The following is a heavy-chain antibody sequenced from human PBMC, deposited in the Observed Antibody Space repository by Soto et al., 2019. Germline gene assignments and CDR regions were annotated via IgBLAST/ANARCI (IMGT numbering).Heavy chain of an antibody. V-gene: IGHV1-69*13. Sequence: SVKVSCKASGGTFSSYAISWVRQAPGQGLEWMGGIIPIFGTANYAQKFQGRVTITADESTSTAYMELCSLRSEDTAVYYCARDWVVRSRFDIWGQGTMVTVSS. CDR1: GGTFSSYA. CDR3: ARDWVVRSRFDI. D-gene: IGHD2-15*01. CDR2: IIPIFGTA. J-gene: IGHJ3*02.